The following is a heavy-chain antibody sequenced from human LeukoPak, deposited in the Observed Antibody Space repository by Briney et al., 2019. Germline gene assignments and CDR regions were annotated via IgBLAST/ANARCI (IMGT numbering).Heavy chain of an antibody. D-gene: IGHD2-2*01. CDR1: RFTFSSYA. Sequence: QPGGSLRLSCAASRFTFSSYAMSWVRQAPGKGLEWVSTISGGGGSTYYADSVKGRSTISRDNSKNTLYLQMSSLRADDTAVYYCARSPTAINGYFDPWGQGTLVTVSS. CDR2: ISGGGGST. V-gene: IGHV3-23*01. J-gene: IGHJ5*02. CDR3: ARSPTAINGYFDP.